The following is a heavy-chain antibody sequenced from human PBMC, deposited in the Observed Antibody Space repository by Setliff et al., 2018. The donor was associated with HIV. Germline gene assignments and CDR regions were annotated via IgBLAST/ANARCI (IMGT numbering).Heavy chain of an antibody. J-gene: IGHJ3*02. CDR2: VYHRGNT. V-gene: IGHV4-38-2*02. D-gene: IGHD6-19*01. CDR3: ARAGYYSGWSGLDI. CDR1: GYFIRSGYY. Sequence: SETLSLTCSVSGYFIRSGYYWGWIRQTPGTGLEWLGSVYHRGNTYYNPSLKSRVSISVDTSKNQFSLKLSSVSAADTAVYYCARAGYYSGWSGLDIWGQGTMVTV.